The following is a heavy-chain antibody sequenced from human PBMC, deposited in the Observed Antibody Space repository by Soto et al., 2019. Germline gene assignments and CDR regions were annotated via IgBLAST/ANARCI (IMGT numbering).Heavy chain of an antibody. CDR1: GFTADDYA. J-gene: IGHJ4*02. CDR3: AKDMKWGGMTTIHYFDS. V-gene: IGHV3-9*02. Sequence: PGGSLRRSCVASGFTADDYAMHWVRQAPGKGLAWVSGISSNSDTIDYADSVKGRFTISRDNAKNSLFLQMNSLRPEDTALYYCAKDMKWGGMTTIHYFDSWGQGT. CDR2: ISSNSDTI. D-gene: IGHD4-17*01.